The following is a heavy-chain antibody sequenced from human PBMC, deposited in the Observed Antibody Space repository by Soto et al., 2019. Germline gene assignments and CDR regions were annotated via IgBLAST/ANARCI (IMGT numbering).Heavy chain of an antibody. D-gene: IGHD3-10*01. CDR1: GFSLSTTGVG. Sequence: QITLKESGPTLVKPTQTLTLTCTFSGFSLSTTGVGVGWIRQPPGKALEWLALIYWDDDKRYSPSLKSRVTNTKDTSKNQVVLTRTNMDPVDTATYYCARLLWFGELFWGQGTLVTVSS. CDR3: ARLLWFGELF. CDR2: IYWDDDK. J-gene: IGHJ4*02. V-gene: IGHV2-5*02.